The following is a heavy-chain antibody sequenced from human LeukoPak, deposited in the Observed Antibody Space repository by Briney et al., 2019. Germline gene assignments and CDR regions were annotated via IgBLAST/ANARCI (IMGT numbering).Heavy chain of an antibody. Sequence: PGGSLRLSCAASGFTFSSYWMSWVRQAPGKGLEWVANIKQDGSEKYYVDSVKGRFTISRDNAKNTLYLQMNSLRAEDTAVYYCAKDQANYYDSSGYYSDYGMDVWGQGTTVTVSS. CDR1: GFTFSSYW. V-gene: IGHV3-7*01. CDR2: IKQDGSEK. D-gene: IGHD3-22*01. J-gene: IGHJ6*02. CDR3: AKDQANYYDSSGYYSDYGMDV.